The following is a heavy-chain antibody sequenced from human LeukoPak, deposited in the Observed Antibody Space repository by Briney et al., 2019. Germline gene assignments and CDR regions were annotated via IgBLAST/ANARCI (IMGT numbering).Heavy chain of an antibody. CDR2: ISGSGGST. CDR1: GFTFSSYG. V-gene: IGHV3-23*01. Sequence: GGSLRLSCAASGFTFSSYGMSWVRQAPGKGLEWVSAISGSGGSTYYADSVKGRFTISRDNSKNTLYLQMNSLRAEDTAVYYCAKVLLWFGELSSYMDVWGKGTTVTISS. J-gene: IGHJ6*03. CDR3: AKVLLWFGELSSYMDV. D-gene: IGHD3-10*01.